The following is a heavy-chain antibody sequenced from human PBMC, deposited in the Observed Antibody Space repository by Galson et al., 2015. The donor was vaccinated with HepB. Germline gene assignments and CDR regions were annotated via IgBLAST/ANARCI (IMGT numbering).Heavy chain of an antibody. Sequence: SLRLSCAASGFTFRSYAMSWVRQAPGKGLEWVSAISGSGDDTYYADSVKGRFTISRDNSKNTLSLQMNSLRVEDTAVYYCAKVPDEGTYYDFWRIYYYYMDVWGKGTTVTVSS. CDR1: GFTFRSYA. D-gene: IGHD3-3*01. CDR2: ISGSGDDT. CDR3: AKVPDEGTYYDFWRIYYYYMDV. J-gene: IGHJ6*03. V-gene: IGHV3-23*01.